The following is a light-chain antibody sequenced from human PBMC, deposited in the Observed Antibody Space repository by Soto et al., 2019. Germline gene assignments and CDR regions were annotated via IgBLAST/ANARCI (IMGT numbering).Light chain of an antibody. CDR1: SSNIGSNY. CDR3: AAWDDSLSGQEV. J-gene: IGLJ2*01. CDR2: RNN. Sequence: QSVLTQPPSESGTPGQRVTISCSGSSSNIGSNYVYWYQQLPGTAPKLLIYRNNQRPSGVPDRFSGSKSGTSASLAISGLRSEDESDYYCAAWDDSLSGQEVFGGGTKVTVL. V-gene: IGLV1-47*01.